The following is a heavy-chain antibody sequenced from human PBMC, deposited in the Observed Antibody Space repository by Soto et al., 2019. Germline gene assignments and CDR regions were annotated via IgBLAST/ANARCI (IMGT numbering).Heavy chain of an antibody. CDR3: ARGNCDYACGWFDP. V-gene: IGHV1-69*06. Sequence: QVQLVQSGAEVTKPGSSVKVSCKASGGTFSSYAISWMRQAPGQGLKWMGGIIPICGTANYAQKFQGRVTITADNATSTAIIELSSLRSEDTAVYYRARGNCDYACGWFDPWGQGSLVTVSS. D-gene: IGHD4-17*01. J-gene: IGHJ5*02. CDR1: GGTFSSYA. CDR2: IIPICGTA.